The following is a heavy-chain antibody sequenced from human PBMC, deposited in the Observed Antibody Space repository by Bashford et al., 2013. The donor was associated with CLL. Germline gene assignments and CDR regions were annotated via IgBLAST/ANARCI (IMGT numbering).Heavy chain of an antibody. D-gene: IGHD6-19*01. V-gene: IGHV5-51*01. CDR1: GYSFTSYW. J-gene: IGHJ6*02. Sequence: GESLKISCKGSGYSFTSYWIGWVRQTARKGLEWMGTRSILVTLIPDTARLPRPGHHLSRQVHQHRYLQWSSLKASDTAMYYCARRIPSIAVAGNWMEDYYYYGMDVWGQGTTVTVSS. CDR2: SILVTLIP. CDR3: ARRIPSIAVAGNWMEDYYYYGMDV.